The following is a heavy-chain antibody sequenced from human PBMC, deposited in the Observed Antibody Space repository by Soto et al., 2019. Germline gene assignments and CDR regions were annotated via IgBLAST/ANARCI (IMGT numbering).Heavy chain of an antibody. Sequence: GASVKVSCKASGFTFSNYYMHWVRQAPEQGLEWMGLISPTANYTGYAQTFQGRFTINRDTSTSTVYMDLSSLTSEDTAVYYCARADSDQYFDYWGQGTRVTVSS. CDR2: ISPTANYT. CDR1: GFTFSNYY. D-gene: IGHD2-2*01. V-gene: IGHV1-46*01. J-gene: IGHJ4*02. CDR3: ARADSDQYFDY.